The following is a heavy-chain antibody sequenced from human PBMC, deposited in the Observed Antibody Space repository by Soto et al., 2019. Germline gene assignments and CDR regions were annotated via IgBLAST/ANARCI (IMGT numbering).Heavy chain of an antibody. CDR2: IYYSGST. V-gene: IGHV4-31*02. J-gene: IGHJ6*03. Sequence: LCGGSISSGGYYWSWIRQHPGKGLEWIGYIYYSGSTYYNPSLKSRVTISVDTSKNQFSLKLSSVTAADTAVYYCARDPRCSSTSCHEYYMDVWGKGTTVTVSS. CDR3: ARDPRCSSTSCHEYYMDV. CDR1: GGSISSGGYY. D-gene: IGHD2-2*01.